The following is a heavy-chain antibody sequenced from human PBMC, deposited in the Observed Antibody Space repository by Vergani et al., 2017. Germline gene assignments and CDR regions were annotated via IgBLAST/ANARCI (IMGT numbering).Heavy chain of an antibody. J-gene: IGHJ4*02. Sequence: QVQLVESGGGVVQPGGSLRLSCAASGFTFSSYGMHWVRQAPGKGLEWVAFIRYDGSNKYYADSVKGRFTISRDNSKNTLYLQMNSLRAEDTAVYYCAKPNTAMVTEDYFDYWGQGTLVTVSS. CDR1: GFTFSSYG. V-gene: IGHV3-30*02. CDR3: AKPNTAMVTEDYFDY. CDR2: IRYDGSNK. D-gene: IGHD5-18*01.